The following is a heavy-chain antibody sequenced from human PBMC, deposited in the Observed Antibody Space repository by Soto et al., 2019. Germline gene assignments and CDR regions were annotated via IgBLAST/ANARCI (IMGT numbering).Heavy chain of an antibody. Sequence: SETLSLTCTVYGGSFSGYYWSWIRQPPGKGLEWIGEINHSGSTNYNPSLKSRVTISVDTSKNQFSLKLSSVTAADTAVYYCARDYYYDSSGYYMGWFDPWGQGTLVTVSS. J-gene: IGHJ5*02. CDR2: INHSGST. D-gene: IGHD3-22*01. V-gene: IGHV4-34*01. CDR1: GGSFSGYY. CDR3: ARDYYYDSSGYYMGWFDP.